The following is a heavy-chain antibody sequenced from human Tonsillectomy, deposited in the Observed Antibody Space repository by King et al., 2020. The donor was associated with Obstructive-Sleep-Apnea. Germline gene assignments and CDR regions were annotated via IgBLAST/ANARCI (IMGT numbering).Heavy chain of an antibody. CDR2: IWFDGSNT. J-gene: IGHJ6*02. V-gene: IGHV3-33*06. CDR3: AKEGEDRYCSSPTCYDYGMDV. D-gene: IGHD2-2*01. CDR1: GFTFNSHT. Sequence: VQLVESGGGVVQPGRSLRLSCAASGFTFNSHTMHWVRQAPGKGLEWVAVIWFDGSNTYYADSVKGRFTISRDNSKNTLYLQMNSLRAEDTAVYYCAKEGEDRYCSSPTCYDYGMDVWGQGATVTVSS.